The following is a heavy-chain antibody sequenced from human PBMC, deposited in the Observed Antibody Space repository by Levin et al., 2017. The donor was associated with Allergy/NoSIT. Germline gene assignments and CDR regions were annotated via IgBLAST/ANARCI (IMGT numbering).Heavy chain of an antibody. CDR3: ARGWGPKPPSTYYFDY. V-gene: IGHV4-31*03. Sequence: SCTVSGGSISSGGYYWSWIRQHPGKGLEWIGYIYYSGSTYYNPSLKSRVTISVDTSKNQFSLKLSSVTAADTAVYYCARGWGPKPPSTYYFDYWGQGTLVTVSS. J-gene: IGHJ4*02. CDR1: GGSISSGGYY. D-gene: IGHD1-14*01. CDR2: IYYSGST.